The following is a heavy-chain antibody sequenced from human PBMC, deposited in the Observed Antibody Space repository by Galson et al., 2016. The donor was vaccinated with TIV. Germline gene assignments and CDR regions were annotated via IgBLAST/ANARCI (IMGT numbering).Heavy chain of an antibody. D-gene: IGHD3/OR15-3a*01. J-gene: IGHJ4*02. CDR2: ISGTGEIT. CDR1: GFTFNNYA. V-gene: IGHV3-23*01. CDR3: AKYLWTYVWSTFDN. Sequence: SLRLSCAASGFTFNNYAMTWVRQAPGKGLEWVSTISGTGEITVYADSVRGHFIISRDNSKYTLYLQMNNLRAEDTAVYYCAKYLWTYVWSTFDNWGQGTPVTVSS.